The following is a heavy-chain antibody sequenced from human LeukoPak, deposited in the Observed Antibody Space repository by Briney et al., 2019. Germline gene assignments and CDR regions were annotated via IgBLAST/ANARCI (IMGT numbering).Heavy chain of an antibody. CDR1: GGSISSGGYY. Sequence: SETLSLTCTVSGGSISSGGYYWSWIRQHPGKGLEWIGYIYYSGSTYYNPSLKSRVTISIDTSKNQFSLKLSSVTAADTAVYYCARDLIVVAPERRGWYYYYMDVWGKGTTVTVSS. J-gene: IGHJ6*03. D-gene: IGHD3-22*01. CDR3: ARDLIVVAPERRGWYYYYMDV. V-gene: IGHV4-31*03. CDR2: IYYSGST.